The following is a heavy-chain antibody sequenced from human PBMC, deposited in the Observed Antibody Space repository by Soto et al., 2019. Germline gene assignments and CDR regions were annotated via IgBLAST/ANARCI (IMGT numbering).Heavy chain of an antibody. CDR2: INPNSGGT. CDR1: GYTFTGYY. V-gene: IGHV1-2*02. J-gene: IGHJ6*04. D-gene: IGHD3-10*01. CDR3: AREAFDMVPGVATCGMDF. Sequence: SVKVSCKASGYTFTGYYMHWVRQAPGQGLEWMGWINPNSGGTNYAQKFQGRVTMTRDTSISTAYMEPSRLRSDDTAVYYCAREAFDMVPGVATCGMDFCDKGTTVTVST.